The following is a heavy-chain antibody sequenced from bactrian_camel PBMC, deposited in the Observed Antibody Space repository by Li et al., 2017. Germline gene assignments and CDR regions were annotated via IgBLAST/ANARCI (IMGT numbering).Heavy chain of an antibody. CDR3: RTSTWDSTSYEYNY. CDR1: GYIHLSAC. CDR2: LHTQGGST. V-gene: IGHV3S54*01. Sequence: HVQLVESGGGSVQAGGSLRLSCAASGYIHLSACMSWYRQAPGNEREVVAILHTQGGSTYYADSVKGRSTISRDNAKNTLYLQLNSLKTEDTAMYYCRTSTWDSTSYEYNYWGQGTQVTVS. J-gene: IGHJ4*01.